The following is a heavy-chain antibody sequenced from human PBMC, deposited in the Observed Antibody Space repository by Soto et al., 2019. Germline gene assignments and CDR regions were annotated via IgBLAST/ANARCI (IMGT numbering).Heavy chain of an antibody. V-gene: IGHV4-59*08. CDR1: GGSISSYY. D-gene: IGHD4-17*01. CDR3: ATTNDYGDCDGWFDAFDI. J-gene: IGHJ3*02. Sequence: PSETLSLTCTVSGGSISSYYWSWIRQPPGKGLEWIGYIYYSGSTNYNPSLKSRVTISVDTSKNQFSLKLSSVTAADTAVYYCATTNDYGDCDGWFDAFDIWGQGTMVTVSS. CDR2: IYYSGST.